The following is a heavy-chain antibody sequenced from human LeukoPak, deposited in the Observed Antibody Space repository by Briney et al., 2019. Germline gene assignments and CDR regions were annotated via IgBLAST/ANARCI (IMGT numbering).Heavy chain of an antibody. D-gene: IGHD3-22*01. J-gene: IGHJ3*02. CDR1: GFSVSTNY. Sequence: GGSLRLSCAASGFSVSTNYMSWARQPPGKGLEWVSVIYSGGNTYYADSVEGRISISRDNSKNTLYLQMNSLRAEDTAVYYCAREGNYYDSSGYKYDAFDIWGQGTMVTVSS. CDR3: AREGNYYDSSGYKYDAFDI. V-gene: IGHV3-53*01. CDR2: IYSGGNT.